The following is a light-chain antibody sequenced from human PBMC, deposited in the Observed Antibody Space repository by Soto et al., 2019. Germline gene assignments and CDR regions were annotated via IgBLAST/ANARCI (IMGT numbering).Light chain of an antibody. J-gene: IGKJ1*01. CDR2: GAS. V-gene: IGKV3-15*01. CDR1: QSVSSN. CDR3: QQYVSSGT. Sequence: EIVATQSPATLSVSPGERATLSCRASQSVSSNLAWYQQKPGQAPMLLIYGASTRATGIPARFSGSGSGTDFTLTISRLEPEDFAVYYCQQYVSSGTFGQGTKVDI.